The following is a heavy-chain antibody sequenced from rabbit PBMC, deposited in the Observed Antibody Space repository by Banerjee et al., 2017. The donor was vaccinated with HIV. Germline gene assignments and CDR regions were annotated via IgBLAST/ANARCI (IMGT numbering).Heavy chain of an antibody. V-gene: IGHV1S43*01. CDR2: IITSSGST. J-gene: IGHJ4*01. D-gene: IGHD4-1*01. CDR3: ARDLAGVIGWNFGL. CDR1: GFDLSSYYY. Sequence: QEQLVESGGDLVKPEGSLTLTCKASGFDLSSYYYMCWVRQAPGKGLEVVACIITSSGSTWYASWVNGRFTISKSTSLNTVDLKMTSLTAADTATYFCARDLAGVIGWNFGLWGQGTLVTVS.